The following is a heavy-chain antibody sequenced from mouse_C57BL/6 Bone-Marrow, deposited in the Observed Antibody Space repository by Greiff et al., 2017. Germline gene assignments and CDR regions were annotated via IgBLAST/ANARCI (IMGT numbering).Heavy chain of an antibody. J-gene: IGHJ2*01. D-gene: IGHD2-12*01. V-gene: IGHV14-4*01. Sequence: VQLQQSGAELVRPGASVKLSCTASGFNIKDDYMHWVKQRPEQGLEWIGWLDPENGDTEYASKFQGKATITAATSSNTAYLQLSSLTSDDTAVYYCTPYYSLDYWGQGTPLTVSS. CDR3: TPYYSLDY. CDR1: GFNIKDDY. CDR2: LDPENGDT.